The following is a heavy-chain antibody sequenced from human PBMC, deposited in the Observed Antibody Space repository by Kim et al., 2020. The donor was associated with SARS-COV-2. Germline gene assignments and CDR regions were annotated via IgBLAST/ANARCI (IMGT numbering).Heavy chain of an antibody. Sequence: GGSLRLSCAASGFPFSNYWLHWVRQAPGKGLEWVANINQDGSKKYYVASVKGRFTISRDNAKNSLYLQMNSLRAEDTAVYYCAKAGQPYWCQGTLVIFS. J-gene: IGHJ4*02. CDR3: AKAGQPY. V-gene: IGHV3-7*03. D-gene: IGHD2-2*01. CDR2: INQDGSKK. CDR1: GFPFSNYW.